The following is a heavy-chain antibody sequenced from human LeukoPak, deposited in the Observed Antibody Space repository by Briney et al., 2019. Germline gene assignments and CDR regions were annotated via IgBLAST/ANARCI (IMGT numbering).Heavy chain of an antibody. D-gene: IGHD6-6*01. Sequence: SETLSLTCTVSGGSISSSSYYWGWIRQLPGKGLEWIGSIYYSGSTYYNPSLKSRVTISVDTSKNQFSLKLSSVTAADTAVYYCARDSSSSYYYFDYWGQGTLVTVSS. CDR3: ARDSSSSYYYFDY. V-gene: IGHV4-39*07. CDR1: GGSISSSSYY. J-gene: IGHJ4*02. CDR2: IYYSGST.